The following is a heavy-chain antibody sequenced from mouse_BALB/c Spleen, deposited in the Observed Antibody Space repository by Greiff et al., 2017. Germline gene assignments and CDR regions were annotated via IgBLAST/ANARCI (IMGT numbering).Heavy chain of an antibody. CDR1: GFTFSDYY. J-gene: IGHJ3*01. Sequence: EVKLVESGGGLVKPGGSLKLSCAASGFTFSDYYMYWVRQTPEKRLEWVATISDGGSYTYYPDSVKGRFTISRDNAKNNLYLQMSSLKSEDTAMYYCARGPLPAWFAYWGQGTLVTVSA. CDR3: ARGPLPAWFAY. CDR2: ISDGGSYT. V-gene: IGHV5-4*02.